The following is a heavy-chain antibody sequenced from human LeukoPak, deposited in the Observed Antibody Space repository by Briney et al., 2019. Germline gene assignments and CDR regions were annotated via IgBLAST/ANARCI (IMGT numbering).Heavy chain of an antibody. CDR3: ARAYNSSWYRGHFQH. CDR2: RYYDESNT. V-gene: IGHV3-30*04. Sequence: PGGSLRLSCAASGFTFSSCAMHWIWQGPGKGLDLVAVRYYDESNTYYADSVQDRFTTSRDNSKNTLYLQMNSLRAEDTAVYYCARAYNSSWYRGHFQHWGQGTLVTVSS. J-gene: IGHJ1*01. CDR1: GFTFSSCA. D-gene: IGHD6-13*01.